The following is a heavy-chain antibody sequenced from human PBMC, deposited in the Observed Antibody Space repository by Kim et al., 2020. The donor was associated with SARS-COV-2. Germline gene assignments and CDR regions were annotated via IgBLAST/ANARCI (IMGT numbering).Heavy chain of an antibody. CDR1: GFTFSSYA. V-gene: IGHV3-64*01. CDR3: ARESAITNFGVVIIDYYHGMDV. Sequence: GGSLRLSCAASGFTFSSYAMHWVRQAPGKGLEYVSAISSNGGSTYYANSVKGRFTISRDNSKNTLYLQMGSLRAEDMAVYYCARESAITNFGVVIIDYYHGMDVWGQGTTVTVSS. J-gene: IGHJ6*02. CDR2: ISSNGGST. D-gene: IGHD3-3*01.